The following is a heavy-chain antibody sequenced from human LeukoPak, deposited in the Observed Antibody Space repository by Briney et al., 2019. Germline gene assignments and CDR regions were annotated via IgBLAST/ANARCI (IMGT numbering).Heavy chain of an antibody. CDR3: AGSYYDILTGYYY. Sequence: PSETLSLTCTVSGGSISSYYWSWIRQPPGKGLEWIGYIYYSGSTNYNPSLKSRVTISVDTSKNQFSLKLGSVTAADTAVYYCAGSYYDILTGYYYWGQGTPVTVSS. CDR1: GGSISSYY. CDR2: IYYSGST. D-gene: IGHD3-9*01. J-gene: IGHJ4*02. V-gene: IGHV4-59*01.